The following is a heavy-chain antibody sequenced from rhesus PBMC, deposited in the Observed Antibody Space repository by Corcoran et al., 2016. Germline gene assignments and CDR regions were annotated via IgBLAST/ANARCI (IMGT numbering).Heavy chain of an antibody. CDR2: INGNSGST. V-gene: IGHV4-80*01. CDR1: GASISSYW. Sequence: QVQLQESGPGLVKPSETLPLTFAVSGASISSYWWNWLRPPPGKGLEWIGEINGNSGSTNYNPSLKSRVTISKDASKNQFSLKLSSVTAADTAVYYCARGAQGLDVWGRGVLVTVSS. J-gene: IGHJ5-2*02. CDR3: ARGAQGLDV.